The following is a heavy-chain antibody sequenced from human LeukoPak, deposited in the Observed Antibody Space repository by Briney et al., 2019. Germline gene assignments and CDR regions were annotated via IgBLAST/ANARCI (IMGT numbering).Heavy chain of an antibody. V-gene: IGHV4-34*01. Sequence: SETLSLTCAVYGGSFSGYYWSWTRQPPGKGLEWIGEVNHSGSTNYNPSLKSRVTISVDTSKNQFSLKLSSVTAADTAVYYCARGPLTYCGGDCYTYYFDYWGQGTLVTVSS. CDR2: VNHSGST. D-gene: IGHD2-21*02. J-gene: IGHJ4*02. CDR3: ARGPLTYCGGDCYTYYFDY. CDR1: GGSFSGYY.